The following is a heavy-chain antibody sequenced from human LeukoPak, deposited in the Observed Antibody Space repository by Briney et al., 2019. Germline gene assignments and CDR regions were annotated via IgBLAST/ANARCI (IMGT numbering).Heavy chain of an antibody. CDR3: ARDPHSSGDAFDI. J-gene: IGHJ3*02. CDR2: ISAYNGNT. CDR1: GYTLTDYY. Sequence: ASVKVSCKASGYTLTDYYMHWVRQAPGQGLEWMGWISAYNGNTNYAQKLQGRVTMTTDTSTSTAYMELRSLRSDDTAVYYCARDPHSSGDAFDIWGQGTMVTVSS. D-gene: IGHD3-22*01. V-gene: IGHV1-18*04.